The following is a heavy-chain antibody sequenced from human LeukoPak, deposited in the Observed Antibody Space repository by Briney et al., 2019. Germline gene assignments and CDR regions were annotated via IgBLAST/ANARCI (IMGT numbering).Heavy chain of an antibody. CDR2: IYYRGDT. CDR3: ASAGYSSGWYHY. V-gene: IGHV4-31*03. D-gene: IGHD6-13*01. CDR1: GGSINSGSYY. J-gene: IGHJ4*02. Sequence: PSETLSLTCTVSGGSINSGSYYWSWIRQHPGKGLEWLGYIYYRGDTNYNPSLKSRVTISLDMSRNQFSLKVKSVTAADTAVYYCASAGYSSGWYHYWGQGTRVTVSS.